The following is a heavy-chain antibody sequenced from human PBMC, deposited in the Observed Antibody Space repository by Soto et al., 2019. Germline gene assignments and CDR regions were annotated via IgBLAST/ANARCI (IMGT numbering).Heavy chain of an antibody. CDR3: GRDGVVATPLGCFDP. V-gene: IGHV1-2*06. D-gene: IGHD2-15*01. J-gene: IGHJ5*02. CDR2: INPRSGDT. Sequence: HVQLVQSGAEVKKPGASVKVSCKASGYTFIGYYIHWVRQAPGQGLEWMGRINPRSGDTTYAQKFKGRLTMTRDTSISTASMELSSMRAYDTAVYYFGRDGVVATPLGCFDPWGQGSLVTVSS. CDR1: GYTFIGYY.